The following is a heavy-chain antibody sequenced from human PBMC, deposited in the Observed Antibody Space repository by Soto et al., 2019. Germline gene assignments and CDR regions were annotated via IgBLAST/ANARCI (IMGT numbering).Heavy chain of an antibody. Sequence: QVHLVQSGAEVKKPGASVKVSCMASGYTFTNYYIHWFRQAPGQGLEWLGRLRPRTGDTAYAQRFQGRVTLTTDTSTGTVYLELANLRSDDTAVYYCAREPNESFQFDFWGQGTQVTVSS. V-gene: IGHV1-46*01. CDR2: LRPRTGDT. CDR3: AREPNESFQFDF. CDR1: GYTFTNYY. J-gene: IGHJ4*02.